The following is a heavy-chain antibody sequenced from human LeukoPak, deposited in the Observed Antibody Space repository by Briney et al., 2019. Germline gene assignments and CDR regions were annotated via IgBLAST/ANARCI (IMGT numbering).Heavy chain of an antibody. V-gene: IGHV3-7*01. CDR2: IKPDGSEK. CDR1: GFTFSSYW. D-gene: IGHD2-2*01. Sequence: GGSLRLSCAASGFTFSSYWMTWVRQAPGKGLEWVANIKPDGSEKYYVDSVKGRFTISRDNAKNSLYLQMNSLRAEDTAVYHCATGRSCTTCYLPDYWGQGTLVTVSS. J-gene: IGHJ4*02. CDR3: ATGRSCTTCYLPDY.